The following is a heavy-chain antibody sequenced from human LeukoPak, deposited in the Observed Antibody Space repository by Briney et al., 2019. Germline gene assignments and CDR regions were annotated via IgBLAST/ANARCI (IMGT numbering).Heavy chain of an antibody. V-gene: IGHV3-23*01. CDR1: GFTFSSYA. J-gene: IGHJ4*02. D-gene: IGHD1-26*01. CDR2: ISGSGGRI. CDR3: ARESYFYRAVDY. Sequence: GGSLRLSCAVSGFTFSSYAMSWVRQAPGKGLEWVSAISGSGGRIYYADSVKGRSTISRDNSKNTLYLQMNSLRAEDTAVYYCARESYFYRAVDYWGQGTLVTVSS.